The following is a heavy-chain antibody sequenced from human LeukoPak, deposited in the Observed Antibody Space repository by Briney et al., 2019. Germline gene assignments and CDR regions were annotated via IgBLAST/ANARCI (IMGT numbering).Heavy chain of an antibody. CDR1: GYTFTSYG. CDR2: ISAYNGNT. CDR3: ARVIIKGITMVRGVIRGYYYMDV. V-gene: IGHV1-18*01. Sequence: WASVKVSCKASGYTFTSYGISWVRQAPGQGLEGMGWISAYNGNTNYAQKLQGRVTMTTDTSTSTAYMELRSLRSDATAVYYCARVIIKGITMVRGVIRGYYYMDVWGKGTTVTVSS. D-gene: IGHD3-10*01. J-gene: IGHJ6*03.